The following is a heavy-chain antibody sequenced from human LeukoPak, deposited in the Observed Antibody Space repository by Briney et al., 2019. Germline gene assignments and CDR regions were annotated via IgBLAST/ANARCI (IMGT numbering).Heavy chain of an antibody. V-gene: IGHV1-18*01. CDR2: ISAYNGNT. Sequence: GASVKVSCKASGYTFTSYGISWVRQAPGQGLEWMGWISAYNGNTNYAQKLQGRVTMTTDTSTSTAYMELRSLRSDDTAVYYCAKGPSYYYGSGTLHFDYWGQGTLVTVSS. J-gene: IGHJ4*02. CDR1: GYTFTSYG. D-gene: IGHD3-10*01. CDR3: AKGPSYYYGSGTLHFDY.